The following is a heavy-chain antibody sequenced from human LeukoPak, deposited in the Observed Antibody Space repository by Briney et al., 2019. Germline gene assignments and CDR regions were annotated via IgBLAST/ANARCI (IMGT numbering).Heavy chain of an antibody. D-gene: IGHD3-22*01. CDR3: ARVVIYYDSSGYYYVRPRYFDY. Sequence: ASVKVSCKASGYTFTSYGISGVRQAPGQGLEWMGWISSYKGNTNYAQKLQGRVTMTTDTSTSTAYLELRSLRSDDTAVYYCARVVIYYDSSGYYYVRPRYFDYWRQGTLVTVSS. J-gene: IGHJ4*02. CDR1: GYTFTSYG. CDR2: ISSYKGNT. V-gene: IGHV1-18*01.